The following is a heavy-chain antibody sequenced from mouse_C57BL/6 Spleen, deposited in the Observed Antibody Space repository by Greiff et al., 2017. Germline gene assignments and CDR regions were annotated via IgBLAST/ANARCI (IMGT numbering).Heavy chain of an antibody. CDR2: ILPGSGGT. Sequence: QVQLQQSGAELMKPGASVKLSCKATGYTFTGYWIEWVKQRPGHGLEWIGEILPGSGGTNYNEKFKGKATFTADTSSNTAYMQLSSLTTEDSAIYYCARKGNCYGSRDFDVGGTGTTVTVSS. CDR1: GYTFTGYW. CDR3: ARKGNCYGSRDFDV. V-gene: IGHV1-9*01. J-gene: IGHJ1*03. D-gene: IGHD1-1*01.